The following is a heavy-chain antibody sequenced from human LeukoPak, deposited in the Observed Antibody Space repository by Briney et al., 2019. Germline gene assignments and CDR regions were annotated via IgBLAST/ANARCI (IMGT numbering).Heavy chain of an antibody. CDR1: GGTFSSYA. D-gene: IGHD6-19*01. Sequence: GASVKVSCKASGGTFSSYAISWVRQAPGQGLEWMGGIIPIFGTANYAQKFQGRVTITADKSTSTAYMELSSLRSEDTAVYYCARDRQRYSSGRYNWFDPWGQGTLVTVSS. CDR2: IIPIFGTA. CDR3: ARDRQRYSSGRYNWFDP. V-gene: IGHV1-69*06. J-gene: IGHJ5*02.